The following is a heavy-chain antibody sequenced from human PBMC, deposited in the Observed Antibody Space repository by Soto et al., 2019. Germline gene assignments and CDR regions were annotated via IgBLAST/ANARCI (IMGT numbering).Heavy chain of an antibody. J-gene: IGHJ4*02. CDR2: ISSSSSYI. D-gene: IGHD1-26*01. Sequence: EVQLVESGGGLVKPGGSLRLSCAASGFTFSSYSMNWVRQAPGKGLEWVSSISSSSSYIYYADSVKGRFTISRDNAKKSLYLQMKSMGAEDTAVYDCASDQWGDYWGQGTLVTVSS. V-gene: IGHV3-21*01. CDR3: ASDQWGDY. CDR1: GFTFSSYS.